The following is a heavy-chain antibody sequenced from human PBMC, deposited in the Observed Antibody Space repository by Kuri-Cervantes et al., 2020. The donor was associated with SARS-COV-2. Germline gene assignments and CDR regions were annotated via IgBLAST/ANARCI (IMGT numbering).Heavy chain of an antibody. V-gene: IGHV1-2*02. CDR3: ATPSYYDSSGSYDAFDI. CDR1: GYTFTGYY. CDR2: INPNSGGT. J-gene: IGHJ3*02. D-gene: IGHD3-22*01. Sequence: GESLKISCAASGYTFTGYYMHWVRQAPGQGLEWMGWINPNSGGTNYAQKFQGRVTMTRDTSISTAYMELSRLRSDDTAVYYCATPSYYDSSGSYDAFDIWGQGTMVTVSS.